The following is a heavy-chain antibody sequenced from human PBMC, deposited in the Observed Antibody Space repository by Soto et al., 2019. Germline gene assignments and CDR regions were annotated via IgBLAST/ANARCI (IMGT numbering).Heavy chain of an antibody. V-gene: IGHV3-23*01. J-gene: IGHJ5*02. Sequence: GGSLRLSCAASGFTFSSYAMSWVRQAPGKGLEWVSGISGSGGSTYYADSVKGRFTISRDNSKNTLYLQMNSLRADDTAVYYCAKVMVKNWFDPWCQGTLVTVSS. CDR1: GFTFSSYA. D-gene: IGHD5-18*01. CDR3: AKVMVKNWFDP. CDR2: ISGSGGST.